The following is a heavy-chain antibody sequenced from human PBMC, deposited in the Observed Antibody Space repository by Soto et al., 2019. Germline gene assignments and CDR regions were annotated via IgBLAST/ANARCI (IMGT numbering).Heavy chain of an antibody. CDR3: ARGHGTGLYGSSWSPSY. Sequence: EVQLVESGGGLVKPGGSLRLSCAASGFTFSYYSMNWVRQAPGKGLEWVSSISSSSTYINYADALKGRFSVSRDNSNNSLFLFMNSLRAEDTAVYYCARGHGTGLYGSSWSPSYWGQGTLVTVSS. CDR1: GFTFSYYS. J-gene: IGHJ4*02. D-gene: IGHD6-13*01. V-gene: IGHV3-21*01. CDR2: ISSSSTYI.